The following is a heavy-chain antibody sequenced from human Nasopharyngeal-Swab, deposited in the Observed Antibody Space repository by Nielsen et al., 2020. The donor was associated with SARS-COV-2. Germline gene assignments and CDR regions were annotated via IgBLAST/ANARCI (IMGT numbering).Heavy chain of an antibody. CDR1: GGTFSSYA. Sequence: SVQVSCKASGGTFSSYAISWVRQAPGQGFEWMGGIIPIFGTANYAQKFQGRVTITADESTSTAYMELSSLRSEDTAVYYCAHTPFYSWWRRGVVIHYFDYWGQGTLVTVSS. J-gene: IGHJ4*02. CDR3: AHTPFYSWWRRGVVIHYFDY. V-gene: IGHV1-69*13. D-gene: IGHD3-3*01. CDR2: IIPIFGTA.